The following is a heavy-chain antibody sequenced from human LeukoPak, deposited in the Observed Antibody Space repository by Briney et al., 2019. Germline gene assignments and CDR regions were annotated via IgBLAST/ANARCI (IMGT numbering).Heavy chain of an antibody. V-gene: IGHV4-59*08. Sequence: SETLSLTCAVYGGSFSGYYWSWIRQPPGKGLEWIGYIYYTGSTKYNPSLRSRVTISVDTSKNQFSLKLSSVTAADTAVYYCARLRGEVYYYYGMDVWGQGTTVTVSS. CDR3: ARLRGEVYYYYGMDV. D-gene: IGHD3-10*01. CDR2: IYYTGST. J-gene: IGHJ6*02. CDR1: GGSFSGYY.